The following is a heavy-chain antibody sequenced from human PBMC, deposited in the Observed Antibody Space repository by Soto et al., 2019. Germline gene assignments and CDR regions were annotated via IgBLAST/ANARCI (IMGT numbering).Heavy chain of an antibody. CDR3: ARVPHWGYDSSGYYRD. V-gene: IGHV5-51*01. CDR2: IYPGDSDT. J-gene: IGHJ4*02. D-gene: IGHD3-22*01. Sequence: PGESLKISCKGSGYSFTSYWIGWVRQMPGKGLEWMGIIYPGDSDTRYSPSFQGQVTISADKSISTAYLQWSSLKASDTAMYYCARVPHWGYDSSGYYRDWGQGTLVTVSS. CDR1: GYSFTSYW.